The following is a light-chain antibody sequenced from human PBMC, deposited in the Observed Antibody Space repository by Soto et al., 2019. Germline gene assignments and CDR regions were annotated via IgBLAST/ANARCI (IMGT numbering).Light chain of an antibody. V-gene: IGKV1-5*03. CDR3: QQYNSYSLLT. CDR2: KAS. CDR1: QSISSW. J-gene: IGKJ4*01. Sequence: DIQMTQSPSTLSASVGDRVTITCRASQSISSWLAWYQQKPGKAPKLLIYKASSLESGVPSRFSGSGSGTEFTLTISSLQPDDLATYYCQQYNSYSLLTFGGGTKVDIK.